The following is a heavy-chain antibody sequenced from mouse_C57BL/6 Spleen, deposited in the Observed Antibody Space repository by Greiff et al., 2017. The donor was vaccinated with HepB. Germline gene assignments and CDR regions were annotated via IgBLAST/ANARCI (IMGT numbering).Heavy chain of an antibody. D-gene: IGHD1-1*01. CDR2: IDPENGDT. V-gene: IGHV14-4*01. J-gene: IGHJ2*01. CDR1: GFNIKDDY. CDR3: TPSSPSYYGSSPFDY. Sequence: VQLKQSGAELVRPGASVKLSCTASGFNIKDDYMHWVKQRPEQGLEWIGWIDPENGDTEYASKFQGKATITADTSSNTAYLQLSSLTSEDTAVYYCTPSSPSYYGSSPFDYWGQGTTLTVSS.